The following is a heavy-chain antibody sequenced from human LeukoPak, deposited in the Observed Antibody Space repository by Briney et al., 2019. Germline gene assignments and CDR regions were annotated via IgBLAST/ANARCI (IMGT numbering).Heavy chain of an antibody. J-gene: IGHJ4*02. Sequence: SETLSLTCTVSGGSISSSSYYWGWIRQPPGKGLEWIGSIYYSGSTYYNPSLKSRVTISVDTSKNQFSLKLSSVTAADTAVYYCARDNRVGATGFFDYWGQGTLVTVSS. D-gene: IGHD1-26*01. CDR2: IYYSGST. CDR3: ARDNRVGATGFFDY. V-gene: IGHV4-39*07. CDR1: GGSISSSSYY.